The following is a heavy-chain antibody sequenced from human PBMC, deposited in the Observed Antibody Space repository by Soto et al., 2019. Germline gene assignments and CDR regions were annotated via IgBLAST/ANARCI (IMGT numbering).Heavy chain of an antibody. J-gene: IGHJ4*02. V-gene: IGHV1-3*01. CDR2: INAGNGNT. Sequence: ASVKVSCKASGYTFTSYAMHWVRQAPGQRLEWMGWINAGNGNTKYSQKFQGRVTITRDTSASTAYMELSSLRSEDTAVYYCARDRGDSSGYYPLGIDYWGQGTLVTVSS. CDR3: ARDRGDSSGYYPLGIDY. D-gene: IGHD3-22*01. CDR1: GYTFTSYA.